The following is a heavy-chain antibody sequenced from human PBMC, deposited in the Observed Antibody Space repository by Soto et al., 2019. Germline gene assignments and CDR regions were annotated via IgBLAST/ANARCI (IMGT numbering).Heavy chain of an antibody. CDR3: ARVPSSSGRAHFDY. J-gene: IGHJ4*02. CDR2: ISYDGSNK. Sequence: QVQLVESGGGVVQPGRSLRLSCAASGFTFSSYAMHWVRQAPGKGLEWVAVISYDGSNKYYADSVKGRFTISRDNSKNTLYLQMNSLRAEDPAVYYCARVPSSSGRAHFDYWGQGTLVTVSS. D-gene: IGHD2-15*01. CDR1: GFTFSSYA. V-gene: IGHV3-30-3*01.